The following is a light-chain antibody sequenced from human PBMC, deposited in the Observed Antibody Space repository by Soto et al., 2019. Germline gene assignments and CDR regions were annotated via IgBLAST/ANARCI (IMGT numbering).Light chain of an antibody. V-gene: IGKV3-15*01. CDR3: QQYNNWPPGT. J-gene: IGKJ3*01. Sequence: EIVMTQSPATLSVSPGERATLSCRASQSVSYNLAWYLQKPGQAPRLLIYGASTRATGIPARFSGSGSGTEFTLTISSLQSEDFAVYYCQQYNNWPPGTFGPGTKVDIK. CDR1: QSVSYN. CDR2: GAS.